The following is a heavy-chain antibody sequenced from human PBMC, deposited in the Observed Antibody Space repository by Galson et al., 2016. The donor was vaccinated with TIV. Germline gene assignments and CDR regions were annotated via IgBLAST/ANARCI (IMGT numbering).Heavy chain of an antibody. CDR3: ARYCSTANCYGRGGYYDS. J-gene: IGHJ4*02. CDR2: IVPILGVT. D-gene: IGHD2-2*01. CDR1: GGTSSSYA. V-gene: IGHV1-69*04. Sequence: SVKVSCKASGGTSSSYAISWVRQAPRQGLEWMGRIVPILGVTNYAQNFQGRVTITADISTNTAYMELSSLRSEDTAVYYCARYCSTANCYGRGGYYDSWGQGTLV.